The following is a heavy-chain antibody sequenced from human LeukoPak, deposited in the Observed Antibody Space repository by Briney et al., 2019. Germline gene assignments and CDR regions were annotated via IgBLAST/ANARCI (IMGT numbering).Heavy chain of an antibody. CDR2: INPNSGGT. V-gene: IGHV1-2*02. CDR3: VRGSYYYYYYMDV. CDR1: GYTFTNYA. J-gene: IGHJ6*03. Sequence: AASVKVSCKASGYTFTNYAMNWVRQAPGQGLEWMGWINPNSGGTNYAQKFQGRVTMTRDTSISTAYMELSRLRSDDTTVYYCVRGSYYYYYYMDVWGKGTTVTVSS.